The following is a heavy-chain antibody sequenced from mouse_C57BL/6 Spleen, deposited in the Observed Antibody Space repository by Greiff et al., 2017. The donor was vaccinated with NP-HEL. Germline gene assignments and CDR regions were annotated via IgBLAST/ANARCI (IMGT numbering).Heavy chain of an antibody. Sequence: VQLKESVAELVRPGASVKLSCTASGFNIKNTYMHWVKQRPEQGLEWIGRIDPANGNTKYAPKFQGKATITADTSSNTAYLQLSSLTSEDTAIYYCAREDYYGSSYDWYFDVWGTGTTVTVSS. CDR1: GFNIKNTY. J-gene: IGHJ1*03. CDR3: AREDYYGSSYDWYFDV. V-gene: IGHV14-3*01. D-gene: IGHD1-1*01. CDR2: IDPANGNT.